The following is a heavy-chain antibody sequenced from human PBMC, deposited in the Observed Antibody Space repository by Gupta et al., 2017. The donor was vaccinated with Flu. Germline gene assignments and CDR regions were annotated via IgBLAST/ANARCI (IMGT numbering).Heavy chain of an antibody. V-gene: IGHV3-49*03. D-gene: IGHD4-17*01. CDR2: IRSKAYGGTT. J-gene: IGHJ4*02. CDR1: GFTFGDYA. Sequence: EVQLVESGGGLVQPGRSLRLSCTASGFTFGDYAMSWFRQAPGKGLEWVGFIRSKAYGGTTEYAASGKGRVTISRDDSKSIAYLQMNSLKTEETAVDYCTRGPPPDGDYPTSCFDYWGQGTLVTVSS. CDR3: TRGPPPDGDYPTSCFDY.